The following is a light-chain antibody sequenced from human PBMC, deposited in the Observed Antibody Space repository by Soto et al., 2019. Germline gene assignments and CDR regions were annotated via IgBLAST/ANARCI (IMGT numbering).Light chain of an antibody. CDR2: GAS. Sequence: IVMSQSPATLSIPSGETATLSFRASQSVSSNLAWYQQRPGQAPRLLIYGASTRATGIPARFSGSGSGTEFTLTISSLQSEDFAVYYCQQHNRWPPVFGQGTKVDIK. CDR3: QQHNRWPPV. J-gene: IGKJ1*01. CDR1: QSVSSN. V-gene: IGKV3-15*01.